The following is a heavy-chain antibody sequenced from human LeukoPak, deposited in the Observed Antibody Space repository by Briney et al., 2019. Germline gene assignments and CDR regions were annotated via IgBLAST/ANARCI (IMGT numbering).Heavy chain of an antibody. V-gene: IGHV1-2*02. J-gene: IGHJ3*02. CDR3: ARGLGSYAYSDAFDI. D-gene: IGHD5-18*01. CDR2: INPNSGGT. CDR1: GYTFTGYY. Sequence: GASVKVSCKASGYTFTGYYMHWVRQAPGQGLEWMGWINPNSGGTNYAQKFQGRVTMTRDTSISTAYMELSRLRSDDTAVYYCARGLGSYAYSDAFDIWGQGTMVTVSS.